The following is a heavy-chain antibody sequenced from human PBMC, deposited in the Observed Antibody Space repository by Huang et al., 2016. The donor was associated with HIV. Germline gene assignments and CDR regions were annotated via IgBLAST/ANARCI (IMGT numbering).Heavy chain of an antibody. CDR3: ARGRTRSSLYDSYYGLDV. J-gene: IGHJ6*02. V-gene: IGHV1-69*01. D-gene: IGHD6-6*01. CDR2: IIPIFGTA. CDR1: GGTFSTYA. Sequence: QVQLVQSGAEVKKPGSSVKVSCQASGGTFSTYAISWVRQAPGQGLEWMGGIIPIFGTANYAQKFQGTVTITADEFTSTAYMELSSLRSEDTALYYCARGRTRSSLYDSYYGLDVWGQGTTVTVSS.